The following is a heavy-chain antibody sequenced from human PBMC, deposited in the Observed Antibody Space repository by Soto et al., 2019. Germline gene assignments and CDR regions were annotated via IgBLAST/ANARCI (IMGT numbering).Heavy chain of an antibody. Sequence: EVQLLEAGGGLVQPGGSLRLSCAASGFTLRSSAMSWVRQAPGKGLEWVSAISSGGGNTFYADSVKGRFTISRDNSNNTLYLHMNSLRAEDTPVYYCVKDRVLPSGTQWGQGALVTVSS. V-gene: IGHV3-23*01. CDR2: ISSGGGNT. J-gene: IGHJ4*02. CDR1: GFTLRSSA. CDR3: VKDRVLPSGTQ. D-gene: IGHD2-2*01.